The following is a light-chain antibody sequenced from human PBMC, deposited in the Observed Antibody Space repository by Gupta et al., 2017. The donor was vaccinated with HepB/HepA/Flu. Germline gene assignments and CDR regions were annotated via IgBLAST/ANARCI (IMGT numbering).Light chain of an antibody. CDR3: QQYNGYSS. Sequence: DIQMTQSPSTLSASVGDRVSITCRASQSINNWLAWYQQKPGKAPKLLIYKASSLESGVPSRFSGSGSGTEFTLTISSLQPDDFATYYCQQYNGYSSFGQGTXLEIK. J-gene: IGKJ2*01. V-gene: IGKV1-5*03. CDR2: KAS. CDR1: QSINNW.